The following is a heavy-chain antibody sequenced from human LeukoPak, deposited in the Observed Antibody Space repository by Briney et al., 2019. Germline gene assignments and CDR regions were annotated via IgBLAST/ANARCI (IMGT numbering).Heavy chain of an antibody. CDR2: IRYDGSNK. V-gene: IGHV3-30*02. CDR1: GFTFSSYG. D-gene: IGHD6-19*01. CDR3: ARVFLDSSGWYGDY. Sequence: GGSLRLSCAASGFTFSSYGMHWVRQAPGKGLEWVAFIRYDGSNKYYADSVKGRFTISRDNSKNTLYLQMNSLRAEDTAVYYCARVFLDSSGWYGDYWGQGTLVTVSS. J-gene: IGHJ4*02.